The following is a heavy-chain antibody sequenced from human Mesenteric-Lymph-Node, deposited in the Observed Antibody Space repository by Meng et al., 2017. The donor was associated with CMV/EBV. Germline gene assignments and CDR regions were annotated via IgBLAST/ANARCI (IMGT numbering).Heavy chain of an antibody. D-gene: IGHD6-6*01. CDR1: GFTFSSSA. CDR2: IQYDGNLK. Sequence: GGSLRLSCAASGFTFSSSAMHWVRQAPGKGLEWVAYIQYDGNLKTYGDSVKGRFTISRDNSKNTLYVQMNSLRVEDTSVYYCARDLMDRGSSSVWGQGTLVTVSS. CDR3: ARDLMDRGSSSV. V-gene: IGHV3-30*02. J-gene: IGHJ4*02.